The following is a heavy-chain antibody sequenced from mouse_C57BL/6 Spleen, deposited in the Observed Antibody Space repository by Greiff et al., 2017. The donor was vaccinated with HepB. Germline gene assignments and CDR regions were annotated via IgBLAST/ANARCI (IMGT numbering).Heavy chain of an antibody. D-gene: IGHD1-1*01. V-gene: IGHV1-81*01. CDR3: ARGYYGSSRYWYFDV. J-gene: IGHJ1*03. Sequence: VKLQESGAELARPGASVKLSCKASGYTFTSFGISWVKQRTGQGLEWIGEIYPRSGNTYYNEKFKGKATLTADKSSSTAYMELRSLTSEDSAVYFCARGYYGSSRYWYFDVWGTGTTVTVSS. CDR1: GYTFTSFG. CDR2: IYPRSGNT.